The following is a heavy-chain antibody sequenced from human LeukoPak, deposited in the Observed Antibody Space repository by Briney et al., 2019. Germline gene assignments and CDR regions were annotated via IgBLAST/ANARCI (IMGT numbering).Heavy chain of an antibody. CDR3: AKELVDGYDFDY. CDR1: GFTFSSYG. V-gene: IGHV3-30*18. CDR2: ISYDGNIK. Sequence: GGSLRLSCAASGFTFSSYGMHWVRKAPGKGLEWVAVISYDGNIKYYADSVKGRFTISRDNSKNTLYLQMNSLRTEDTAVYYCAKELVDGYDFDYWGQGTLVTVSS. D-gene: IGHD5-24*01. J-gene: IGHJ4*02.